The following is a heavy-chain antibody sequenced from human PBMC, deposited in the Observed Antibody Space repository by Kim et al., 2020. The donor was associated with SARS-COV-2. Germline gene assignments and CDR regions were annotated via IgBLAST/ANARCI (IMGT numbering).Heavy chain of an antibody. CDR2: TYHRSKWYN. J-gene: IGHJ4*02. D-gene: IGHD1-26*01. CDR1: GDSVSSNSAT. Sequence: SQTLSLTCAISGDSVSSNSATWNWIRQSPSRGLEWLGRTYHRSKWYNDYAVSVKSRITVNSDTSKNQFSLHLNSVTPEDTAIFYCARGGRYALDYWGQGTLGHRLL. CDR3: ARGGRYALDY. V-gene: IGHV6-1*01.